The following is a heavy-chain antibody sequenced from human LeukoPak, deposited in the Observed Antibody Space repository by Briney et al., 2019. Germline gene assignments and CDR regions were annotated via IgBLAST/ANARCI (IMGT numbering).Heavy chain of an antibody. CDR1: GGSISSYY. V-gene: IGHV4-4*07. D-gene: IGHD4-11*01. CDR2: IYTSGSS. Sequence: PSETLSLTCAVSGGSISSYYWSWIRQPAGKGLEWIGRIYTSGSSNYNPSLKSRVTMSVDTSKNQFSLKLSSVTAADTAVYYCATRGVDDYSLYAFDIWGQGTMVTVSS. J-gene: IGHJ3*02. CDR3: ATRGVDDYSLYAFDI.